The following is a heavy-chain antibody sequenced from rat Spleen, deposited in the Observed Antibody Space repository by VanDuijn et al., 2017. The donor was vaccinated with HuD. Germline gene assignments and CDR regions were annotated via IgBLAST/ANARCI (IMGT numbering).Heavy chain of an antibody. CDR1: GFTFSDFD. CDR2: ISTGGDDT. Sequence: EVRLVESGGGLVQPGRSLKLSCAASGFTFSDFDMAWVRQAPTKGLEWVASISTGGDDTYYRDSVKGRFTISRDDEESTLYLQMDSLRSEDTATYYCARRTYWGQGVMVTVSS. V-gene: IGHV5S23*01. CDR3: ARRTY. J-gene: IGHJ2*01.